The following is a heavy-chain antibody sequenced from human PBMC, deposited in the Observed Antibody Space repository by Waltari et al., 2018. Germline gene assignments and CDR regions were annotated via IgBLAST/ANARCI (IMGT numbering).Heavy chain of an antibody. V-gene: IGHV1-2*06. Sequence: QVQLVQSGAEVKKPGSSVTVSCKASGYTFTGSCMHWLRQAPGQGLEWMGRINPNSGGTNYAQKFQGRVTMTRDTSISTAYRELSRLRSDDTAVYYCARDRGNVYSGSYAPPPEYWGQGTLVTVSS. D-gene: IGHD1-26*01. J-gene: IGHJ4*02. CDR3: ARDRGNVYSGSYAPPPEY. CDR2: INPNSGGT. CDR1: GYTFTGSC.